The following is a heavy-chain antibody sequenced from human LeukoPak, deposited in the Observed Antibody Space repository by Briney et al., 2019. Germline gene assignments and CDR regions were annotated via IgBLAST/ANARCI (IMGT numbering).Heavy chain of an antibody. CDR2: INPYSGDT. D-gene: IGHD6-13*01. CDR1: GYTFTGYH. Sequence: GASVKVSCKASGYTFTGYHIHWVRQAPGQGREWMGRINPYSGDTNFAQKFQGRVTMTRDTSITTAYMDLSSLTPDDTAVYFCARDLGSITRSWYTGYWGQGTQVTVSS. V-gene: IGHV1-2*06. CDR3: ARDLGSITRSWYTGY. J-gene: IGHJ4*02.